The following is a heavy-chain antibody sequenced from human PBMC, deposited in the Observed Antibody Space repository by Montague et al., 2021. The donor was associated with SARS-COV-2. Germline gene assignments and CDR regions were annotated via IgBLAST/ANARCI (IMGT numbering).Heavy chain of an antibody. J-gene: IGHJ3*02. CDR3: ARSNLPNYYDIGNASDI. CDR1: GGSISSSSYY. CDR2: IYYSGST. V-gene: IGHV4-39*01. Sequence: SETLSLTCTVPGGSISSSSYYWGWIRQPPGKGLEWIGSIYYSGSTYYNPSLKSRVTISVDTSKNQFSLKLSSVTAADTAVYYCARSNLPNYYDIGNASDIWGQGTMVTVSS. D-gene: IGHD3-22*01.